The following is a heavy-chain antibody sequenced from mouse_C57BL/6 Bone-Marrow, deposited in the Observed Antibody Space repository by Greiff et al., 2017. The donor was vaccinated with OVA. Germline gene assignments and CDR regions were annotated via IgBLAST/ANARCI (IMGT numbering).Heavy chain of an antibody. CDR3: ARSGGGMAY. CDR2: IHPDGGST. Sequence: VQLQQPGAELVKPGASVKLSCKASGYTFTSSWMHWVKQRPGQGLEWIGMIHPDGGSTNYNEKFKSKATLTVDKSSSTAYMQLSSLTSEDSAVYYCARSGGGMAYWGRGTVVTVSA. V-gene: IGHV1-64*01. J-gene: IGHJ3*01. CDR1: GYTFTSSW. D-gene: IGHD1-1*02.